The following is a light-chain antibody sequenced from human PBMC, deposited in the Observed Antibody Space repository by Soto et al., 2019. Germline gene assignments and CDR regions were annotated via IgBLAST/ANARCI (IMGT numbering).Light chain of an antibody. CDR1: QSVSNY. V-gene: IGKV3-15*01. CDR3: HQYNSWPPGT. J-gene: IGKJ2*01. Sequence: EIVLTQSPATLSLSPGERATLSCRASQSVSNYLAWYQQKPGQAPRLLISDASTRATGIPARFSGSGSGTEFTLTISSLQSEDFALYYCHQYNSWPPGTFGQGTKV. CDR2: DAS.